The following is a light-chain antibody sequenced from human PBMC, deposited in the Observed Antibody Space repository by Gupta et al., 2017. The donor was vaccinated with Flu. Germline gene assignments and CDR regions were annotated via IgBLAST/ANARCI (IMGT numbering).Light chain of an antibody. CDR3: QQNYSTPWT. CDR2: AAS. V-gene: IGKV1-39*01. J-gene: IGKJ1*01. Sequence: DIQMTQSPSSLSASVGDRVTITCRASQSISSYLNWYQQKPGKAPKLLIYAASSLQSGVPSRFSGSGSGTDFTLTISSLQPEDFATYHCQQNYSTPWTFGHGTKVDIK. CDR1: QSISSY.